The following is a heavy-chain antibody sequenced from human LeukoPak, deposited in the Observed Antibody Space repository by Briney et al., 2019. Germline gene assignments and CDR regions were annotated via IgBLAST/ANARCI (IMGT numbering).Heavy chain of an antibody. CDR3: ARGRPDIVVVPAAIYY. CDR2: INHSGST. Sequence: ASETLSPTCAVYGGSFSGYYWSWIRQPPGKGLEWIGEINHSGSTNYNPSLKSRVTISVDTSKNQFSLKLSSVTAPDTAVYYCARGRPDIVVVPAAIYYWGQGTLVTVSS. J-gene: IGHJ4*02. D-gene: IGHD2-2*01. V-gene: IGHV4-34*01. CDR1: GGSFSGYY.